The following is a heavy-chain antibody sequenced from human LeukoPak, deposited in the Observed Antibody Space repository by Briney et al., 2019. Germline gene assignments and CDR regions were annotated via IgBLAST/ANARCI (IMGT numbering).Heavy chain of an antibody. CDR2: IYHSGST. CDR1: GGSISSGGYS. Sequence: PSETLSLTCAVSGGSISSGGYSWSWIRQPPGKGLEWIGYIYHSGSTYYNPSLKSRVTISVDRSKNQFSLKLSSVTAADTAVYYCARGLPSGYWGQGTLVTVSS. V-gene: IGHV4-30-2*01. J-gene: IGHJ4*02. CDR3: ARGLPSGY.